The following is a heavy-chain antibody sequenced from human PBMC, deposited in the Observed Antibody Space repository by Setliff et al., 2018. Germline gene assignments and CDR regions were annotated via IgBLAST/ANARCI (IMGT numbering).Heavy chain of an antibody. CDR3: ARGARLYETDHHYYGWLDP. CDR1: GFTFSTYW. CDR2: IKQDGSDI. D-gene: IGHD3-22*01. V-gene: IGHV3-7*01. J-gene: IGHJ5*02. Sequence: PGGSLRLSCAASGFTFSTYWMSWVRQTPGKGLEWVANIKQDGSDIKYVDSVKGRFTISRDNAKNSLYLQMNNLSAEDTAVYHCARGARLYETDHHYYGWLDPWGQGTLVTV.